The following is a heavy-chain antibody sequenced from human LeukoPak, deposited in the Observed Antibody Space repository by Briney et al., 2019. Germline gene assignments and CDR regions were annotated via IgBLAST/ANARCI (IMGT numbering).Heavy chain of an antibody. CDR1: GGTFSSYA. CDR3: ARSKHRPGESIYETDWFDP. CDR2: IIPIFGTA. Sequence: ASVKVSCKASGGTFSSYAISWVGQAPGQGLEWMGGIIPIFGTANYAQKFQGRVTITADESTSTAYMELSSLRSEDTAVYYCARSKHRPGESIYETDWFDPWGQGTLVTVSS. V-gene: IGHV1-69*13. D-gene: IGHD3-10*01. J-gene: IGHJ5*02.